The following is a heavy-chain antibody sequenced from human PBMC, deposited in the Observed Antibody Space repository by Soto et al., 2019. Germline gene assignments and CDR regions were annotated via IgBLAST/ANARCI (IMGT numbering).Heavy chain of an antibody. V-gene: IGHV1-18*01. CDR2: ISAYNGNT. J-gene: IGHJ4*02. CDR1: GYTFTSYG. Sequence: QVQLVQSGAEVKKPGASVKVSCKASGYTFTSYGISWVQQAPGQGLEWMGWISAYNGNTNYAQKLQGRVTMTTDTSTSTAYMELRSLRSDDTAVYYCARTGFYYYGSGSPVAVDYWGQGTLVTVSS. D-gene: IGHD3-10*01. CDR3: ARTGFYYYGSGSPVAVDY.